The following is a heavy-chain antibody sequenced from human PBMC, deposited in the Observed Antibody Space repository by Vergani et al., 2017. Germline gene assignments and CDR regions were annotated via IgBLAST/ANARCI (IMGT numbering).Heavy chain of an antibody. D-gene: IGHD1-1*01. CDR1: EYSFGNYW. V-gene: IGHV5-51*01. J-gene: IGHJ4*02. CDR3: ARHTTYTDS. Sequence: EVELVQSGPEMRKPGESLKISCKGSEYSFGNYWIGWVRQMPGKGLEWMGIIYPADSDTRYSPSFQVQVTISADKSISTAFRQWDSLKASDTALYYCARHTTYTDSWGQGTLVTVSS. CDR2: IYPADSDT.